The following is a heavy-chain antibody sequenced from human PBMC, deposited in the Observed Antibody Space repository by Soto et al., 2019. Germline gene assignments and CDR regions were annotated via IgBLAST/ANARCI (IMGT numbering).Heavy chain of an antibody. D-gene: IGHD5-18*01. Sequence: SETLALTCSVSGGAIRSGDYYWSWVRQNPRRGLEWIGNIYYSGNTYYNPSLKSRLTISVDTSKNQFSLNLSSVTAADTAVYYCARDRLMATAGTARHYFGLDVWGQGTTVTVSS. V-gene: IGHV4-31*03. CDR3: ARDRLMATAGTARHYFGLDV. CDR1: GGAIRSGDYY. J-gene: IGHJ6*02. CDR2: IYYSGNT.